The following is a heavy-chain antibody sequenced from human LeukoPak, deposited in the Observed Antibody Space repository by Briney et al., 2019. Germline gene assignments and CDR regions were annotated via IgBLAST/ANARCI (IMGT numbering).Heavy chain of an antibody. CDR1: GFTFSSYA. D-gene: IGHD4-17*01. Sequence: QPGGSLRLSCAASGFTFSSYAMSWVRQAPGKGLEWVSAISGSGGSTYYADSVKGRFTISSDNSKNTLYLQMNSLRAEDTAVYYCAKGGNDYGDYEIDYWGQGTLVTVSS. J-gene: IGHJ4*02. CDR2: ISGSGGST. V-gene: IGHV3-23*01. CDR3: AKGGNDYGDYEIDY.